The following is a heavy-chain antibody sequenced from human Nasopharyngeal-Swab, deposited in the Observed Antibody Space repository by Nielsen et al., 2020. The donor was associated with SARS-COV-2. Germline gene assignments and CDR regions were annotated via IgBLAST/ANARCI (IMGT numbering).Heavy chain of an antibody. Sequence: SETLSLTCTVSGGSVSSGSYYWSWIRQPPGKGLEWIGYIYYSGRTNYNPSLKSRVTISVDTSKNQFSLKLSSVTAADTAVYYCASSYYYDSSGPEFFDYWGQGTLVTVSS. CDR3: ASSYYYDSSGPEFFDY. CDR2: IYYSGRT. J-gene: IGHJ4*02. D-gene: IGHD3-22*01. CDR1: GGSVSSGSYY. V-gene: IGHV4-61*01.